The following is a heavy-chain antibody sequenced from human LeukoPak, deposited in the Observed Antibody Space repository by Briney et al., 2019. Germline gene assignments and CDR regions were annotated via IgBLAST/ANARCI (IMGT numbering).Heavy chain of an antibody. Sequence: GGSLRLSCAASEFTFSSYAMHWVRQAPGKGLEWVALVSNDGGDKYYADSVKGRFTISRDNSKNTLCLQMNSLRGEDTGVYYCAKAHLLDWLLPFDYWGQGTLVTVSS. CDR3: AKAHLLDWLLPFDY. J-gene: IGHJ4*02. CDR2: VSNDGGDK. CDR1: EFTFSSYA. D-gene: IGHD3/OR15-3a*01. V-gene: IGHV3-30*18.